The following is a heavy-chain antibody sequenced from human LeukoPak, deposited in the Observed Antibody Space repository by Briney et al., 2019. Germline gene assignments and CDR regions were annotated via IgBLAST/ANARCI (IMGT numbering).Heavy chain of an antibody. CDR3: AKDKHSSSWYLYYMDV. Sequence: GGSLRLSCGASGFTFSSYGMHWVRQAPGKGLEWVAVISYDGSNKYYADSVKGRFTISRDNSKNTLYLQMNSLRAEDTAVYYCAKDKHSSSWYLYYMDVWGKGTTVTISS. CDR2: ISYDGSNK. D-gene: IGHD6-13*01. V-gene: IGHV3-30*18. J-gene: IGHJ6*03. CDR1: GFTFSSYG.